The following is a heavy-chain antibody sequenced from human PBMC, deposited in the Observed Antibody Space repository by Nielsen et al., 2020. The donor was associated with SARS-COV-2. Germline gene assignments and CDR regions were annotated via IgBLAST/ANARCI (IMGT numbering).Heavy chain of an antibody. V-gene: IGHV1-69*02. J-gene: IGHJ6*02. CDR2: IIPILGIA. CDR3: ASDDQPYLTYYYYYGMNV. Sequence: SSVKVSCKASGGTFSSYTISWVRQTPGHGLEWMGRIIPILGIANYAQKFQGRVTSTADKSTSTADMELSSLRSEDTAVYYCASDDQPYLTYYYYYGMNVWGQGTTVTVSS. D-gene: IGHD2-2*01. CDR1: GGTFSSYT.